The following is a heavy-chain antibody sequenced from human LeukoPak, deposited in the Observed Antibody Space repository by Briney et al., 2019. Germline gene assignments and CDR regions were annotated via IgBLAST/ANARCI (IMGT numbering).Heavy chain of an antibody. CDR2: IYYGGYT. CDR3: VRHIAYHANLDY. J-gene: IGHJ4*02. CDR1: GDSISSNNYY. D-gene: IGHD2-21*01. V-gene: IGHV4-39*01. Sequence: SETLSLTCTVSGDSISSNNYYWGWIRQSPGKGLEWIGSIYYGGYTYYNPSLKSRVTISVDTSKNQFSLRLNSVTASDTAVYYCVRHIAYHANLDYWGQGILVTASS.